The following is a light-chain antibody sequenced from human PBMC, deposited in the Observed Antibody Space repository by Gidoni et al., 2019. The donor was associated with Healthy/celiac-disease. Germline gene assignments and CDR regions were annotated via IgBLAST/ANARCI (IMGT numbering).Light chain of an antibody. CDR2: AAS. CDR3: QQSYSTPGYT. CDR1: QSISSY. J-gene: IGKJ2*01. V-gene: IGKV1-39*01. Sequence: DIQLTQYPSSLSASVGDRVTIPCRASQSISSYLTWYQQKPGKAPQRLIYAASSLQSGVPSRFSGSGSGTDFTLTISSLQPEDFATYYCQQSYSTPGYTFGQGTKLEIK.